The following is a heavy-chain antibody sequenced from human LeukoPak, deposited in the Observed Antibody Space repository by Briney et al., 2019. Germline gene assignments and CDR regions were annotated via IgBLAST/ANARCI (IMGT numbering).Heavy chain of an antibody. CDR2: IYYSGST. CDR3: ARVVPGYCSGGSCSGLDY. J-gene: IGHJ4*02. Sequence: SETLSLTCTVSGGSITSYYWNWIRQPPGKGLEWIGYIYYSGSTNYNPSLKSRVTISVDTSKNQFSLKLSSVTAADTAVYYCARVVPGYCSGGSCSGLDYWGQGTLVTVSS. D-gene: IGHD2-15*01. V-gene: IGHV4-59*01. CDR1: GGSITSYY.